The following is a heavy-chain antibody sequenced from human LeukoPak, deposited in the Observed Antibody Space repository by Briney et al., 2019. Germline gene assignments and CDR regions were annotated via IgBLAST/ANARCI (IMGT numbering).Heavy chain of an antibody. V-gene: IGHV1-8*01. CDR2: MNHNSGNT. CDR3: AGGRLSGWYFVTLRDLDYGGTWGAFDI. Sequence: ASVKVSCKASGYTFTSYDINWVRQATGQGLEWMGWMNHNSGNTGYAQKFQGRVTMTRNTSISTAYMELSSLRSEDTAVYYCAGGRLSGWYFVTLRDLDYGGTWGAFDIWGQGTMVTVSS. J-gene: IGHJ3*02. D-gene: IGHD4-23*01. CDR1: GYTFTSYD.